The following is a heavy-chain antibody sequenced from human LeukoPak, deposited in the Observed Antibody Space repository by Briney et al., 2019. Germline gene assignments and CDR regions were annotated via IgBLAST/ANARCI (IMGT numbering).Heavy chain of an antibody. V-gene: IGHV3-30*02. J-gene: IGHJ4*02. Sequence: GGSLRLSCAASGFTFSSYGMHWVRQAPGKGLEWVAFIRYDGSNKYYADSVKGRFTISRDNSKNTLYLQMNSLRAEDTAVYYCAKDLGGSITGTIPFDYWGQGTLVTVSS. CDR2: IRYDGSNK. CDR3: AKDLGGSITGTIPFDY. D-gene: IGHD1-7*01. CDR1: GFTFSSYG.